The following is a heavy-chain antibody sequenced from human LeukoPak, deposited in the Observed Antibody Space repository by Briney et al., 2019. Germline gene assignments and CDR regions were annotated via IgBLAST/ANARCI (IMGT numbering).Heavy chain of an antibody. V-gene: IGHV1-18*01. CDR2: ISAYNGNT. Sequence: GASVKASCKASGYTFTSYGISWVRQAPGQGLEWMGWISAYNGNTNYAQKLQGRVTMTTDTSTDTAYMELSRLTSEDTAVYYCATHTIVGVVTYAFPIWGRGTLVTVSS. CDR1: GYTFTSYG. D-gene: IGHD3-3*01. J-gene: IGHJ3*02. CDR3: ATHTIVGVVTYAFPI.